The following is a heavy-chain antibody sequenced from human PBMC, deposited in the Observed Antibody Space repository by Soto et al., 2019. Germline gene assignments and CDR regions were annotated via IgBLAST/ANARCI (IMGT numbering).Heavy chain of an antibody. CDR3: GWGAAQFYES. D-gene: IGHD3-16*01. CDR2: IRSEPDGGTT. J-gene: IGHJ5*02. CDR1: GLTLTNVW. Sequence: EVQLVESGGGLIQPGGSLRLSCAVSGLTLTNVWMNWLRQAPGKGLEWVGLIRSEPDGGTTNYAAPVKNRITISRDNSKNTLYLQMNSLESEDTAVYYCGWGAAQFYESWGLGTLVTVSS. V-gene: IGHV3-15*07.